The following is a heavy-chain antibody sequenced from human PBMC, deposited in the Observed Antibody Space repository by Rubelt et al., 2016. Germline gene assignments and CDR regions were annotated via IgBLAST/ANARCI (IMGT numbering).Heavy chain of an antibody. V-gene: IGHV4-59*04. Sequence: QVQLQESGPGLVKPSETLSLTCTVSGGSISSYYWSWIRQPPGKGLEWIGNIYYYGSAYYDPSLKSRVSISLDTSKNHCSLKLSSVTAADTAVYYCARVRQGDGPRGDYFDYWGQGSLVTVSS. CDR2: IYYYGSA. CDR3: ARVRQGDGPRGDYFDY. J-gene: IGHJ4*02. CDR1: GGSISSYY.